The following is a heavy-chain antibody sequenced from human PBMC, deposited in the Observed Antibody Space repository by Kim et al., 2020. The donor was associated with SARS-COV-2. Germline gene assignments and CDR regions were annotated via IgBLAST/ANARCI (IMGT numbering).Heavy chain of an antibody. CDR2: ISSSSSYI. V-gene: IGHV3-21*01. Sequence: GGSLRLSCAASGFTFSSYSMNWVRQAPGKGLEWVSSISSSSSYIYYADSVKGRFTISRDNAKNSLYLQMNSLRAEDTAVYYCARGVGCSGGSCYPGKHDAFDIWGQGTMVTVSS. CDR1: GFTFSSYS. CDR3: ARGVGCSGGSCYPGKHDAFDI. D-gene: IGHD2-15*01. J-gene: IGHJ3*02.